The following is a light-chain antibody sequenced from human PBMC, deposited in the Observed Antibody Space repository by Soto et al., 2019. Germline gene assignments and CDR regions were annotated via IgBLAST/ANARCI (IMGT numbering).Light chain of an antibody. CDR3: QQHGSSIT. CDR2: GAS. J-gene: IGKJ3*01. V-gene: IGKV3-20*01. Sequence: EIVITQSPATLSVSPGERATLSCRASQSVSSNLAWYQQKPGQAPRLLIYGASCRATGIPDRFSGSGSGTDFTLTISRLEPEDFAVYYCQQHGSSITFGPGTKVDI. CDR1: QSVSSN.